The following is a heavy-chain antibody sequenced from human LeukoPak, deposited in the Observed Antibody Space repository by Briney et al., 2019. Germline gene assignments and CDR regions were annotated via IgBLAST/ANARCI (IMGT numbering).Heavy chain of an antibody. CDR2: IIPILGIA. V-gene: IGHV1-69*04. D-gene: IGHD5-12*01. CDR3: ARAGGYSGYDTPVDY. CDR1: GGTFSSYA. Sequence: ASVKLSCKASGGTFSSYAISWVRQAPGQGLEWMGRIIPILGIANYAQKFQGRVTITADKSTSTAYMELSSLRSEDTAVYYCARAGGYSGYDTPVDYWGQGTLVTVSS. J-gene: IGHJ4*02.